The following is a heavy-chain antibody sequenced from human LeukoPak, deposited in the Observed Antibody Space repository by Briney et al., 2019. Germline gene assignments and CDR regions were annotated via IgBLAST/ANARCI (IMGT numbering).Heavy chain of an antibody. CDR2: IYYDGSNI. Sequence: GGSLRLSCAASEFTFTTYGMHWVRQAPGKRLEWVAFIYYDGSNIYYADYVKGRFTISRDISKNTLYLQMDSLRAEDTAIYYCARDWKTNSFDYWGQGTLVTVSS. V-gene: IGHV3-33*01. CDR3: ARDWKTNSFDY. D-gene: IGHD1-1*01. CDR1: EFTFTTYG. J-gene: IGHJ4*02.